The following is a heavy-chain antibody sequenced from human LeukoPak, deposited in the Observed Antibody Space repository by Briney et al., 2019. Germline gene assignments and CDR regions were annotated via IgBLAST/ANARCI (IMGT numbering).Heavy chain of an antibody. J-gene: IGHJ6*02. CDR2: IEPDGSEK. CDR1: GFTFRDYW. V-gene: IGHV3-7*01. CDR3: AQGHYHMDV. Sequence: GGSLRLSCAASGFTFRDYWMTWVRQAAGKGLEWVASIEPDGSEKYYADSVKGRFTLSRDNVENSLYLQMNTLRVDDTAVYYCAQGHYHMDVGGHGTTVTVSS.